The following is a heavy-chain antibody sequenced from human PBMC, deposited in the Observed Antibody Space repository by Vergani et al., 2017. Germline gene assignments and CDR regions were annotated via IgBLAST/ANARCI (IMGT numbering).Heavy chain of an antibody. CDR2: IKSDGSIT. J-gene: IGHJ5*01. Sequence: DVHLAESGGGFFQPGGSLRLSCSASGFSLNSYWMHWVRQVPGKGLLWVSRIKSDGSITAYADSVKGRFTISRDNAQNTLYLQMNSLSVEDTGVYYCARARCIETCYMSNWLDSWGQGTLVTVSS. CDR1: GFSLNSYW. V-gene: IGHV3-74*03. D-gene: IGHD3-9*01. CDR3: ARARCIETCYMSNWLDS.